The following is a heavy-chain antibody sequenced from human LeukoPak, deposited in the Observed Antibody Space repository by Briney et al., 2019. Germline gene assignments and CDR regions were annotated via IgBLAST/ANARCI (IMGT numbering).Heavy chain of an antibody. V-gene: IGHV1-46*03. Sequence: ASVKVSCKASGYGFTSYYIHWVRQVPGQGLEWMGIINPSVGGTTYARKFQGRVTMTRDTSTSTVYMELSSLRSEDTAVYYCARHGSGRYYPAEGRVDYWGQGTLVIVSS. CDR1: GYGFTSYY. CDR3: ARHGSGRYYPAEGRVDY. CDR2: INPSVGGT. J-gene: IGHJ4*02. D-gene: IGHD3-10*01.